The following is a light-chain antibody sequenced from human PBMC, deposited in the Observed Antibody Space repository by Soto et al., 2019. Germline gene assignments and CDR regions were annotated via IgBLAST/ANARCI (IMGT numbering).Light chain of an antibody. CDR1: SSNIGSDY. CDR2: SNN. CDR3: AAWDDSLSGVV. J-gene: IGLJ2*01. Sequence: QSVLTQPPSASGTPGQRVTISCSGSSSNIGSDYVYWYQQLPGTAPKLLIYSNNQRPSGVPDQFSGSKSGTSASLAISGLRSEDEADYYCAAWDDSLSGVVFGGGTKLTVL. V-gene: IGLV1-47*02.